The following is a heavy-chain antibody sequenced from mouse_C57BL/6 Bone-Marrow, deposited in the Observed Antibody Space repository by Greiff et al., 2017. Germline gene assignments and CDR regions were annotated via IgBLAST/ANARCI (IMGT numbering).Heavy chain of an antibody. J-gene: IGHJ4*01. CDR2: ISSGGSYT. Sequence: EVKLMESGGDLVKPGGSLKLSCAASGFTFSSYGMSWVRQTPDKRLEWVATISSGGSYTYYPDSVKGRFTISRDNAKNTLYLQVSSLKSEDTAMYYCARQGAMDYWGQGTSVTVSS. CDR1: GFTFSSYG. V-gene: IGHV5-6*01. CDR3: ARQGAMDY.